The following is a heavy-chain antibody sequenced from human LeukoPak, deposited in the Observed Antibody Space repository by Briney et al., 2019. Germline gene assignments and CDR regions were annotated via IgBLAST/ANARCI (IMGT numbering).Heavy chain of an antibody. J-gene: IGHJ3*02. V-gene: IGHV3-30*14. Sequence: PGGSLRLSCAASGFTFSSYALHWVRQTPGKGLEWVAVISYDGTIKYYADSVKGRFTISRDNSKNTLYLQMNSLRAEDTAVYSCARPREYGGLYHAFDMWGQGTMVTVSS. CDR3: ARPREYGGLYHAFDM. D-gene: IGHD4-23*01. CDR1: GFTFSSYA. CDR2: ISYDGTIK.